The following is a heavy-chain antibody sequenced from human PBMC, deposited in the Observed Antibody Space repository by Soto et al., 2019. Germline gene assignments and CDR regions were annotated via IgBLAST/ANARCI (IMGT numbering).Heavy chain of an antibody. V-gene: IGHV3-23*01. D-gene: IGHD1-7*01. CDR1: GLTFSNYA. Sequence: GGSLRLSCATSGLTFSNYAMSWVRQAPGGGLEWVSSMSGSSSTTYYADSVKGRFTISRDRSKNTLYLQMSSLRAEDTALYYCEKHHDRELPRVIDFWGQGTLVTVSS. CDR3: EKHHDRELPRVIDF. J-gene: IGHJ4*02. CDR2: MSGSSSTT.